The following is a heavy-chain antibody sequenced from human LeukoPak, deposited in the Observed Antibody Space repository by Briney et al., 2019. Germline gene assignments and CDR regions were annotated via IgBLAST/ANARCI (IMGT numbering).Heavy chain of an antibody. D-gene: IGHD4-17*01. J-gene: IGHJ3*02. CDR3: ARLNDYGDYVVRRAFGI. V-gene: IGHV4-39*01. CDR1: GGSISSSSYY. CDR2: IYYSGST. Sequence: SETLSLTCSVSGGSISSSSYYWGWIRQPPGKGLEWVGRIYYSGSTYHNPSLKSRVTISVDTSKNQFSLKLSSVTAADTAVYYCARLNDYGDYVVRRAFGIWGQGTMVTVSS.